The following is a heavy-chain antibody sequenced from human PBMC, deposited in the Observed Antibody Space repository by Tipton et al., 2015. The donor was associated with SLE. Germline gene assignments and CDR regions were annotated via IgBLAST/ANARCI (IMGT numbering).Heavy chain of an antibody. Sequence: TLSLTCTVSGGSISSHYWSWIRQPPGKGLEWIGCIYYSGRTNYNPSLKSRVTISVDTSKNQFSLKLSSVTAADTAVYYCALRSAVTDPGAFDIWGQGTMVTVSS. CDR1: GGSISSHY. J-gene: IGHJ3*02. CDR2: IYYSGRT. V-gene: IGHV4-59*11. D-gene: IGHD2-21*02. CDR3: ALRSAVTDPGAFDI.